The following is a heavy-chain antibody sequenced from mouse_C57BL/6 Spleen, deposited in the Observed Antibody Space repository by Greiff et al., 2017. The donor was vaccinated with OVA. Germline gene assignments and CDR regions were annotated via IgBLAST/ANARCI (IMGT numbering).Heavy chain of an antibody. CDR3: AREAFYYDYDVGSWFAY. CDR1: GYSFTDYN. V-gene: IGHV1-39*01. D-gene: IGHD2-4*01. CDR2: INPKSGTT. J-gene: IGHJ3*01. Sequence: EVQLQQSGPELVKPGASVKISCKASGYSFTDYNMNWVKQSNGKSLEWIGVINPKSGTTSYNQKFKGKATLTVDQSSSTAYMQLNSLTSEDSAVYYCAREAFYYDYDVGSWFAYWGQGTLVTVSA.